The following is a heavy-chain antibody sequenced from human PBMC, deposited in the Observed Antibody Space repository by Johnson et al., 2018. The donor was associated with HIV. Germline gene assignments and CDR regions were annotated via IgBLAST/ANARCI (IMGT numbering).Heavy chain of an antibody. V-gene: IGHV3-7*02. CDR2: IKQDGSAK. J-gene: IGHJ3*02. Sequence: VQLVESGGGVVQPGGSLRLSCAASGFTFSSYWMSWVRQAPGKGLEWVANIKQDGSAKYYVDSVTGRFTISRDNAKNSLDLQMNSLRAEDTAVYYCARGDLAAAGNGAFDIWGQGTMVTVSS. D-gene: IGHD6-13*01. CDR3: ARGDLAAAGNGAFDI. CDR1: GFTFSSYW.